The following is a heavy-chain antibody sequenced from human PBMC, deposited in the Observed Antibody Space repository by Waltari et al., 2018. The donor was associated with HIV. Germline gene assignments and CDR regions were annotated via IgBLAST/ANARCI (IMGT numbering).Heavy chain of an antibody. CDR2: IYHSGST. J-gene: IGHJ4*02. V-gene: IGHV4-38-2*01. Sequence: QVQLQESGPGLVKPSETLSLTCAVSGYSISSGYYWGWIRQPPGKGLEWIGSIYHSGSTYYNPSLKSRVTISVDTSKNQFSLKLSSVTAADTAVYYCARGEAVAGIDYWGQGTLVTVSS. D-gene: IGHD6-19*01. CDR3: ARGEAVAGIDY. CDR1: GYSISSGYY.